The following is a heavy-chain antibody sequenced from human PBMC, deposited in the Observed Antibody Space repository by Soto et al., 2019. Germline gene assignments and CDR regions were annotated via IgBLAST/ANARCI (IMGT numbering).Heavy chain of an antibody. CDR3: ARVEPRVGYNSQYIY. Sequence: QVQLVQSGAEVKKPGSSVKVSCKASGGTFSSYAISWVRQAPGQGLEWMGGIIPIFGTANYAQKFQGGVTITVDESTSTAYMELSSLRSEDTASHSLARVEPRVGYNSQYIYWGQGTLVTVSS. V-gene: IGHV1-69*12. D-gene: IGHD5-12*01. CDR2: IIPIFGTA. CDR1: GGTFSSYA. J-gene: IGHJ4*02.